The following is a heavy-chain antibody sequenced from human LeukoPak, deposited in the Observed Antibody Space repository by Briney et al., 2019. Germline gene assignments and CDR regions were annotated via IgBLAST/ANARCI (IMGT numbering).Heavy chain of an antibody. CDR2: IGGTGYST. V-gene: IGHV3-23*01. Sequence: GGSLRLSSAASGFTFSSYGMSWVRQAPGKGLEWVSAIGGTGYSTYYADSVKGRFSISRDNSKNTLYLHMDSLRAEDTAVYYCAKVMNMIVVASIDSWGQGILVTVSS. CDR1: GFTFSSYG. D-gene: IGHD3-22*01. J-gene: IGHJ4*02. CDR3: AKVMNMIVVASIDS.